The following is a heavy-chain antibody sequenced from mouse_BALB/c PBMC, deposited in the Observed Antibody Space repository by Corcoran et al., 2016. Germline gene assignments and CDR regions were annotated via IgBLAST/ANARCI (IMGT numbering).Heavy chain of an antibody. Sequence: EAELQQSGPELVKPGASVKIPCKASGYSFTGYYMHWVKQSHVRSLEWIGRINPYNGATSYNQNFKDKASLTVNKSSSTAYMELHSLTSEDSAVYYWSRDYDYWYVDVWGAGTTVTVSS. CDR1: GYSFTGYY. CDR3: SRDYDYWYVDV. J-gene: IGHJ1*01. V-gene: IGHV1-18*01. CDR2: INPYNGAT. D-gene: IGHD2-4*01.